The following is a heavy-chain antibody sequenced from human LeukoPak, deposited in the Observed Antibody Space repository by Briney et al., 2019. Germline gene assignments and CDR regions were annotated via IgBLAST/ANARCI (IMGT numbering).Heavy chain of an antibody. Sequence: GGSLRLSSAASGFIFSSYSMNWVRQAPGKGLEWVSSIISGSGYIYYADSVKGRFTISRDNAKNSLYLQMNSLRAEDTAVYYCARERSASDLDQWGQGTLVTVSS. CDR3: ARERSASDLDQ. J-gene: IGHJ4*02. CDR1: GFIFSSYS. V-gene: IGHV3-21*01. CDR2: IISGSGYI.